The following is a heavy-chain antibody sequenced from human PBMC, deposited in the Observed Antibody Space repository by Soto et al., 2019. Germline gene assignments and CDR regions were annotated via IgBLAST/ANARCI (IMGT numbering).Heavy chain of an antibody. J-gene: IGHJ6*03. CDR3: ARNYDFWSGYYPPYYYYYMDV. Sequence: SETLSLTCTVSGGSISSYYWSWIRQPPGKGLEWIGYIYYSGSTNYNPSLKSRVTISVDTSKNQFSLKLSSVTAADTAVYYCARNYDFWSGYYPPYYYYYMDVWGKGTTVTVSS. CDR1: GGSISSYY. D-gene: IGHD3-3*01. V-gene: IGHV4-59*01. CDR2: IYYSGST.